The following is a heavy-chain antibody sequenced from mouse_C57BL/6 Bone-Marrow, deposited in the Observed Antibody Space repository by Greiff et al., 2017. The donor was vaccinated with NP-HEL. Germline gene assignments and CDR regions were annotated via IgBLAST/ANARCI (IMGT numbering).Heavy chain of an antibody. CDR2: ISSGSSTI. D-gene: IGHD1-1*01. J-gene: IGHJ2*01. CDR1: GFTFSDYG. V-gene: IGHV5-17*01. CDR3: ARGYYGSSYLYYFDY. Sequence: EVKLVESGGGLVKPGGSLKLSCAASGFTFSDYGMHWVRQAPEKGLEWVAYISSGSSTIYYADTVKGRFTISRDNAKNTLFLQMTSLRSKDTAMYYCARGYYGSSYLYYFDYWGQGTTLTVSS.